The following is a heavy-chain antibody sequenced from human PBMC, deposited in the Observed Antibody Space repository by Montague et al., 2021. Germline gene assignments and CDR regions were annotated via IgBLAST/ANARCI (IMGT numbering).Heavy chain of an antibody. D-gene: IGHD4-11*01. CDR2: ITHNGRT. CDR1: GGSFNDYY. J-gene: IGHJ4*02. Sequence: SETLSLTCAGSGGSFNDYYWSRIRQSPGQGLEWIGDITHNGRTNSNPSLKSRVTLSVDTSKSHFSLNLTSVTAADTAVYFCARRPRITVTGRFDLWGEGTLVTVSS. V-gene: IGHV4-34*01. CDR3: ARRPRITVTGRFDL.